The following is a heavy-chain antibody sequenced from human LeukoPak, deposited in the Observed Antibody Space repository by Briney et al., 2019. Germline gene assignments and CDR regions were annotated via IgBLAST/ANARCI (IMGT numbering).Heavy chain of an antibody. CDR3: ARADKYYYDSSGYSGLDY. Sequence: SETLSLTCTVSGGSISSGDYYWSWIRQPPGKGLEWIGYIYYSGSTYYNPSLKSRVTISVDTSKNQFSLKLSSVTAADTAMYYCARADKYYYDSSGYSGLDYWGQGTLVTVSS. J-gene: IGHJ4*02. CDR2: IYYSGST. CDR1: GGSISSGDYY. V-gene: IGHV4-30-4*01. D-gene: IGHD3-22*01.